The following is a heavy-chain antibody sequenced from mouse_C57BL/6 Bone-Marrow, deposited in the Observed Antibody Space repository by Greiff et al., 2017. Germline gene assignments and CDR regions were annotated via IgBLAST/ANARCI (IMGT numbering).Heavy chain of an antibody. Sequence: QVQLQQPGAELVKPGASVKMSCKASGYTFTSYWITWVKQRPGQGLEWIGAIYPTSGRTNYNEKFKSKAILTVDTSSNTSYMQLSSLTSEDSSVFNGASSSPLGRSFDYWGQGTTLTGSS. CDR1: GYTFTSYW. CDR2: IYPTSGRT. D-gene: IGHD4-1*01. CDR3: ASSSPLGRSFDY. V-gene: IGHV1-55*01. J-gene: IGHJ2*01.